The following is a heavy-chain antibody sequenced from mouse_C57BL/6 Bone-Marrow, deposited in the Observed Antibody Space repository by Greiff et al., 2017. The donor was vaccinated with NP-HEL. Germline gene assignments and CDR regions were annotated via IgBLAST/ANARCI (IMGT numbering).Heavy chain of an antibody. CDR2: IDPETGGT. V-gene: IGHV1-15*01. CDR1: GYTFTDYE. Sequence: QVQLQQSGAELVRPGASVTLSCKASGYTFTDYEMHWVKQTPVHGLEWIGAIDPETGGTAYNQKFKGKAILTADKSSSTAYMELRSLTSEDSAVYYCTRVGTDTWFAYWGQGTLVTVSA. J-gene: IGHJ3*01. CDR3: TRVGTDTWFAY. D-gene: IGHD2-14*01.